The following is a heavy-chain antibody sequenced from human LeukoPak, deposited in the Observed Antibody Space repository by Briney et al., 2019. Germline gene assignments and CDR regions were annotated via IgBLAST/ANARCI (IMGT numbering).Heavy chain of an antibody. CDR3: AKHLTATNTYIFFGLDV. D-gene: IGHD1-26*01. CDR1: GFSFKDYG. CDR2: INWNGGGT. Sequence: GGSLTLSCAATGFSFKDYGMHWVRQPPGKGLEWVSAINWNGGGTGYADSVKGRFTISRDNAKNSLYLQLSSLRPEDTALYYCAKHLTATNTYIFFGLDVWGQGTSVTVSS. J-gene: IGHJ6*02. V-gene: IGHV3-9*01.